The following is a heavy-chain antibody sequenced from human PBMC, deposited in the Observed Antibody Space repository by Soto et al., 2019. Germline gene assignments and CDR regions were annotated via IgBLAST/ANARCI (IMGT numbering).Heavy chain of an antibody. CDR3: AKRQYYSGSGSYYNLGGNYYYGMDV. Sequence: ASVKVSCKASGGTFSSYAISWVRQAPGQGLEWMGGIIPIFGTANYAQKFQGRVTITADESTSTAYMELSSLRSEDTAVYYCAKRQYYSGSGSYYNLGGNYYYGMDVWGQGTTVTVSS. D-gene: IGHD3-10*01. CDR2: IIPIFGTA. J-gene: IGHJ6*02. V-gene: IGHV1-69*13. CDR1: GGTFSSYA.